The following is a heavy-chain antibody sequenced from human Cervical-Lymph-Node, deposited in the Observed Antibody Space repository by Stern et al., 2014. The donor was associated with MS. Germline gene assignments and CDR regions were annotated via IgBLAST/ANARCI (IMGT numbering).Heavy chain of an antibody. V-gene: IGHV5-51*01. CDR1: GNSFTNEW. Sequence: VQLVQSGAEVKKPGESLRISCKISGNSFTNEWIAWVRQMSGKGLEWMAMISVGYSDTRYSPSFQGQVTISADKSTSTAYLQWSSLKASDTAIYYCARRESGYYDALDIWGQGTMVTVSS. CDR3: ARRESGYYDALDI. J-gene: IGHJ3*02. CDR2: ISVGYSDT. D-gene: IGHD5-12*01.